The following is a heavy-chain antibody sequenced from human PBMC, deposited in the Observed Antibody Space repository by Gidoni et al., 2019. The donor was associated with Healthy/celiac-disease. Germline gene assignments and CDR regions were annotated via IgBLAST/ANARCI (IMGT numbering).Heavy chain of an antibody. CDR2: SGTAGDT. CDR3: ARASRDGYNFFDY. Sequence: EVPLIEAGGGLVQPGGSWRLCWAARGFTFSSPDMHWVRQATGKGLEWGSASGTAGDTYYPGSVKGRFTISRENAKNSLSLQMNSLRAGDTAVYYCARASRDGYNFFDYWGQGTLVTVSS. CDR1: GFTFSSPD. D-gene: IGHD5-12*01. J-gene: IGHJ4*02. V-gene: IGHV3-13*01.